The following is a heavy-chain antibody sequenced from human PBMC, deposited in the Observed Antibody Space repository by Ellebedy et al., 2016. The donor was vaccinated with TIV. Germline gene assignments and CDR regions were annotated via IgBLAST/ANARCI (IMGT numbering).Heavy chain of an antibody. CDR1: GFTFSSYA. V-gene: IGHV3-30*04. D-gene: IGHD2-2*01. J-gene: IGHJ6*02. Sequence: GGSLRLXXAASGFTFSSYAMHWVRQAPGKGLEWVAVISYDGSNKYYADSVKGRFTISRDNSKNTLYLQMNSLRAEDTAVYYCARGSWYQLLSSPYYYYGMDVWGQGTTVTVSS. CDR2: ISYDGSNK. CDR3: ARGSWYQLLSSPYYYYGMDV.